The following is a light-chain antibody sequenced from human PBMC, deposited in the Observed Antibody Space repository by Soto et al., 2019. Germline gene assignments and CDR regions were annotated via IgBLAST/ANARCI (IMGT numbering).Light chain of an antibody. Sequence: EIVMTQSPTTLSVSPGERATLSCRASQSVSTNLAWYQQKPGQVPSLLIYGASTRASGIPARFSGSGSGTDFTLTISSLEPEDFAVYYCQQRSNWPLTFGGGTKVDIK. V-gene: IGKV3-15*01. J-gene: IGKJ4*01. CDR2: GAS. CDR3: QQRSNWPLT. CDR1: QSVSTN.